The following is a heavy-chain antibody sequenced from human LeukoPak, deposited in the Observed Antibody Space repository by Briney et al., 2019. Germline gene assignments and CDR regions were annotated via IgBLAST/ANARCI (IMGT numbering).Heavy chain of an antibody. D-gene: IGHD1/OR15-1a*01. J-gene: IGHJ4*02. CDR1: GFTSSDHY. CDR3: ARNKRRFDQ. V-gene: IGHV3-11*01. CDR2: ISNRGYST. Sequence: GGSLRLSCAASGFTSSDHYMSWIRQTPGEGLEWVSISNRGYSTYYADSVKGRFTISRDNAKNSLYLEVQSLRAEDTAVYYCARNKRRFDQWGQGTVVTVSS.